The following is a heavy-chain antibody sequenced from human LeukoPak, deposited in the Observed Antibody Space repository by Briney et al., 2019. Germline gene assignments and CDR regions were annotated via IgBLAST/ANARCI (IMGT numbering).Heavy chain of an antibody. CDR2: VNPNSGNT. CDR3: ARDRVGATDFDY. J-gene: IGHJ4*02. V-gene: IGHV1-8*01. Sequence: ASVKVSCKASGYTFTSYDIKWVRQATGQGLEWMGWVNPNSGNTGYAQKFQGRVTMTRNTSISTAYMELSSLRSEDTAVYYCARDRVGATDFDYWGQGTLVTVSS. CDR1: GYTFTSYD. D-gene: IGHD1-26*01.